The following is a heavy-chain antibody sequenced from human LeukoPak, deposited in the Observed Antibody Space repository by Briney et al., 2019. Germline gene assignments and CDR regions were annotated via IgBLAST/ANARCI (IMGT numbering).Heavy chain of an antibody. CDR1: GFIFSSYW. Sequence: GGSLRLSCAASGFIFSSYWMSWVRQAPGKGLEWITLITYDGAFDGGKTYYADSVKGRFTISRDNSKNTLYLQMNSLRAEDTAVYYCAKDPGYGDYETDYWGQGTLVTVSS. J-gene: IGHJ4*02. CDR3: AKDPGYGDYETDY. V-gene: IGHV3-30*07. CDR2: ITYDGAFDGGKT. D-gene: IGHD4-17*01.